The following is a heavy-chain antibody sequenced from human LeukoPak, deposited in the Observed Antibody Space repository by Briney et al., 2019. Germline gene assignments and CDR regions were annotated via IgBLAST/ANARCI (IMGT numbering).Heavy chain of an antibody. CDR3: AHTLYYYGSGSGNYFDY. Sequence: SGPTLVNPTRPLTLTCTFSGFSLGTSGVGVGWIRQPPEKALEWLALIYWDDDKRYNPSLKSRLTITKDTSKNQVVLTMTNMDPVDTATYYCAHTLYYYGSGSGNYFDYWGQGTLVTVS. CDR2: IYWDDDK. CDR1: GFSLGTSGVG. V-gene: IGHV2-5*02. J-gene: IGHJ4*02. D-gene: IGHD3-10*01.